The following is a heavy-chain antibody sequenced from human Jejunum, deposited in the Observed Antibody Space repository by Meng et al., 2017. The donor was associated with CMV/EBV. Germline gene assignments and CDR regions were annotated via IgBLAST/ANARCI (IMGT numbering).Heavy chain of an antibody. J-gene: IGHJ3*01. CDR1: GFTFGDNY. CDR2: SGNKVNSYTT. Sequence: GFTFGDNYIDWVRQAPGKGLEWVGRSGNKVNSYTTDYAASVRCTFIIARDESRNTLYLQMNRLKTEDIAVYHCVRVHRGVDIYSLDVWGQGTMVTVSS. V-gene: IGHV3-72*01. D-gene: IGHD2-21*02. CDR3: VRVHRGVDIYSLDV.